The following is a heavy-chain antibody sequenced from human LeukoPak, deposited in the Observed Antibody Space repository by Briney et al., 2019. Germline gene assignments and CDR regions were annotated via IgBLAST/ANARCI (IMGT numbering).Heavy chain of an antibody. CDR1: GYTFACCY. V-gene: IGHV1-18*01. CDR3: AKTHDFWSARKGDYFEP. J-gene: IGHJ4*02. CDR2: ISGYNGKT. D-gene: IGHD3-3*01. Sequence: ASVKVSCKASGYTFACCYISWVRQAPGQGLEWMGWISGYNGKTNYAQKFQDRITMTVDKSTTTVYMELKSLRSDDTAVYYCAKTHDFWSARKGDYFEPWGQGTLVIVSS.